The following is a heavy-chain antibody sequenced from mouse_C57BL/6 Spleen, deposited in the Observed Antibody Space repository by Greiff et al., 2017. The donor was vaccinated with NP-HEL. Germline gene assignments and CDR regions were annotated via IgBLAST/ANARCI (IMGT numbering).Heavy chain of an antibody. CDR1: GYTFTSYW. J-gene: IGHJ4*01. CDR2: IDPSDSET. CDR3: AREAYYSNSMDY. D-gene: IGHD2-5*01. Sequence: VQLQQPGAELVRPGSSVKLSCKASGYTFTSYWMHWVKQRPIQGLEWIGNIDPSDSETHYNQKFKDKATLTVDKSSSTAYMQLSSLTSEDSAVYYCAREAYYSNSMDYWGQGTSVTVSS. V-gene: IGHV1-52*01.